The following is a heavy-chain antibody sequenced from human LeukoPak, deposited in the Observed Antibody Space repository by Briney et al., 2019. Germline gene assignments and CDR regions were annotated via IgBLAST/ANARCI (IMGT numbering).Heavy chain of an antibody. CDR3: ARCSGWAFKN. CDR1: GFTYSHYG. D-gene: IGHD6-19*01. J-gene: IGHJ4*02. V-gene: IGHV3-21*01. CDR2: ITSDSRGI. Sequence: GGSLRLSCVASGFTYSHYGMNWVRQAPGKGLEWVSGITSDSRGIYYADSVKGRFTIYRDNAKNSLYLQMDSLRAEDTAIYYCARCSGWAFKNWGQGNLVTVSS.